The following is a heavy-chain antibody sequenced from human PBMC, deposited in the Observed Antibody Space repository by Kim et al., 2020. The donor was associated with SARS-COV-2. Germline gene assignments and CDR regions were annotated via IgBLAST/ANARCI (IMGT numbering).Heavy chain of an antibody. Sequence: SETLSLTCTVSGGSISSGGYYWSWIRQHPGKGLEWIGYIYYSGSTYYNPSLKSRVTISVDTSKNQFSLKLSSVTAADTAVYYCARGAYCSSTSCYEYYYGSGSSTHPDNWFDPWGQGTLVTVSS. V-gene: IGHV4-31*03. D-gene: IGHD2-2*01. CDR2: IYYSGST. CDR1: GGSISSGGYY. J-gene: IGHJ5*02. CDR3: ARGAYCSSTSCYEYYYGSGSSTHPDNWFDP.